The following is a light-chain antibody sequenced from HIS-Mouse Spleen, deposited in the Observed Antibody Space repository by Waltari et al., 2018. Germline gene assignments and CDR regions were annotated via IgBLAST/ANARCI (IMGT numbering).Light chain of an antibody. CDR3: SSYTSSSTEV. Sequence: QSALTQPASVSGSPGQSITISCTGTRSDVGGYNYVSWYQHTPGKAPKLMIYDVSNRPSGVSNRFSGSKSGNTASLTISGLQAEDEADYYCSSYTSSSTEVFGGGTKLTVL. V-gene: IGLV2-14*03. J-gene: IGLJ2*01. CDR2: DVS. CDR1: RSDVGGYNY.